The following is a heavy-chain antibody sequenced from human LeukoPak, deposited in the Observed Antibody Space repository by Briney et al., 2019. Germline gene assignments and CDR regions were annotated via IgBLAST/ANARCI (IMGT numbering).Heavy chain of an antibody. CDR2: IIPSLDVA. V-gene: IGHV1-69*04. J-gene: IGHJ4*02. CDR3: ARDHCSPGTCLGGH. D-gene: IGHD2-15*01. Sequence: SVKVSCKASGDTFIPYTFSWVRQAPGQGLEWIGRIIPSLDVANYAHKFQGRVTLSVDRDTATTYMEVTSLRSEDTAIYYCARDHCSPGTCLGGHWGQGTLVTVSS. CDR1: GDTFIPYT.